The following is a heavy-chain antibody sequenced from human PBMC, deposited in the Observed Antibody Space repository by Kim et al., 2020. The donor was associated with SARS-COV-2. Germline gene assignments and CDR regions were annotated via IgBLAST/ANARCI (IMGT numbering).Heavy chain of an antibody. D-gene: IGHD3-10*01. J-gene: IGHJ4*02. CDR1: GFTFSSYS. CDR2: ISGSGGST. V-gene: IGHV3-23*01. CDR3: AKRVPGYFDY. Sequence: GGSLRLSCAASGFTFSSYSMSWVRQAPGKGREWVSAISGSGGSTYYTDSVKGRFTISRDNSKNTLYLQMNSLRAEDTAVYYCAKRVPGYFDYWGQGTLVTVSS.